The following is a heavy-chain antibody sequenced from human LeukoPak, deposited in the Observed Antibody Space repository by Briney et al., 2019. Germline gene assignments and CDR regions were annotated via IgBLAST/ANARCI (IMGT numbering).Heavy chain of an antibody. V-gene: IGHV1-8*01. CDR3: ALCPHIVVVVAATPCYYMDV. CDR2: MNHNSGNT. J-gene: IGHJ6*03. Sequence: ESLKVSCTASGYTFTSYDINWVRQATGQGLEWMGWMNHNSGNTDNAQKLRGGVTMTRNTSISTADMELSSLRFEDTAVYNCALCPHIVVVVAATPCYYMDVWGKGTTVTVSS. CDR1: GYTFTSYD. D-gene: IGHD2-15*01.